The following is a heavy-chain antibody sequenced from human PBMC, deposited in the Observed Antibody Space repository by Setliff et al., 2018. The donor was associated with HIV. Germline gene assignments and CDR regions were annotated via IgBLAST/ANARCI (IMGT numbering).Heavy chain of an antibody. V-gene: IGHV3-48*03. J-gene: IGHJ4*02. CDR3: ARAATPRHSSGWVYFDY. CDR2: ITGSGDTI. CDR1: GLTFSNYE. Sequence: PGGSLRLSCAASGLTFSNYEMSWVRQAPGKGPEWVSYITGSGDTIYYADSVKGRFTMSRDNAKDSVYLQMNTLRVEDTAVYYCARAATPRHSSGWVYFDYWGQGMMVTVSS. D-gene: IGHD6-19*01.